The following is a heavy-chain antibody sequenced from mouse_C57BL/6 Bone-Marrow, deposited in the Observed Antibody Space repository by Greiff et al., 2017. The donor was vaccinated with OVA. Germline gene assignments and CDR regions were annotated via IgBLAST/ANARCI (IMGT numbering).Heavy chain of an antibody. CDR2: IDPETGGT. CDR1: GYTFTDYE. CDR3: TRDYSKSPFDY. Sequence: VQLQQSGAELVRPGASVTLSCKASGYTFTDYEMHWVKQTPVHGLEWIGAIDPETGGTAYNQKFKGKAILTADKSSSTAYMELRSLTSEGSAVYYCTRDYSKSPFDYWGQGTTLTVSS. D-gene: IGHD2-12*01. J-gene: IGHJ2*01. V-gene: IGHV1-15*01.